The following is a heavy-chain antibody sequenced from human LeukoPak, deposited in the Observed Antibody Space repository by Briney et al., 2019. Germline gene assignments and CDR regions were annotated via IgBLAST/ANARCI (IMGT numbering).Heavy chain of an antibody. CDR1: GYTFTSYA. Sequence: ASVKVSCKASGYTFTSYAMHWVRQAPGQRLEWMGWINAGNGNTKYSQKFQGRVTITRDTSASTAHMELSSLRSEDTAVYYCARAERLLRDAFDIWGQGTMVTVSS. J-gene: IGHJ3*02. CDR3: ARAERLLRDAFDI. V-gene: IGHV1-3*01. D-gene: IGHD1-26*01. CDR2: INAGNGNT.